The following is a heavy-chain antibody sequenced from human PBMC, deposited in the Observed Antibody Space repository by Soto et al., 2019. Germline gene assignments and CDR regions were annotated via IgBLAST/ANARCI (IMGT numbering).Heavy chain of an antibody. CDR3: ARDVSYSSGWRNRFDY. D-gene: IGHD6-19*01. Sequence: SETLSLTCTVSGGSISSYYWSWIRQPPGKGLEWIGDIYYSGSTNYNPSLKSRVTISVDTSKNQFSLNLSSVTAADTAVYYCARDVSYSSGWRNRFDYWGQGTLVTVSS. J-gene: IGHJ4*02. CDR1: GGSISSYY. V-gene: IGHV4-59*01. CDR2: IYYSGST.